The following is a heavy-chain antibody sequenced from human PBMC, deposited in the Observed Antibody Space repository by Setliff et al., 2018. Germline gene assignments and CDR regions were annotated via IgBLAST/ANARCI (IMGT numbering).Heavy chain of an antibody. CDR1: GYTFTSYG. J-gene: IGHJ3*02. CDR3: ARAPAYSSTPGSYAFDI. CDR2: ISAYNGNT. V-gene: IGHV1-18*01. Sequence: ASVKVSCKASGYTFTSYGISWVRQAPGQGLEWMGWISAYNGNTNYAQKLQGRVTMTTDTSTSTAYMELRSLRSDDTAVYYCARAPAYSSTPGSYAFDIRGQGTMVTVS. D-gene: IGHD6-13*01.